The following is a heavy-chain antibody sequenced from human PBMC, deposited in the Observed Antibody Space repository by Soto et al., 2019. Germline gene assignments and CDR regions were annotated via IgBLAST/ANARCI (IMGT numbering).Heavy chain of an antibody. J-gene: IGHJ4*02. CDR2: ISYVGSKT. CDR3: AKVRLRDYSLGYVFDS. CDR1: GFTFSRYG. D-gene: IGHD5-18*01. V-gene: IGHV3-30*18. Sequence: GGSLRLSCAASGFTFSRYGMHWVRQAPGKGLEWVALISYVGSKTYYADSVKGRFTISRDNSKNTLYLQMSSLRVEDTAVYYCAKVRLRDYSLGYVFDSWGPGTLVTVYS.